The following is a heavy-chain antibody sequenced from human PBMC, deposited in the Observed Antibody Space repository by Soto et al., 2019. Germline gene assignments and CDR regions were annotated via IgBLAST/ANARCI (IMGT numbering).Heavy chain of an antibody. CDR3: ARGSAAGTKSPFDY. CDR1: GGSISGYY. D-gene: IGHD6-13*01. CDR2: IHYSGST. Sequence: VQLQESGPGLVKPSETLSLTCTVSGGSISGYYWSWIRQSPGKGLEWIGYIHYSGSTNYNPSLKSRVASAVDTSMNQRSLKLSSVTAADTAVYYCARGSAAGTKSPFDYWGQGTLVTVSS. V-gene: IGHV4-59*01. J-gene: IGHJ4*02.